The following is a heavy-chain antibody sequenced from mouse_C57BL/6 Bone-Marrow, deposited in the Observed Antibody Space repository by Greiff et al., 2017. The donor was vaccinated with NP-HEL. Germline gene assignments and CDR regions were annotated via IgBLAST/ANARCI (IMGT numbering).Heavy chain of an antibody. CDR3: ARSSSYSNYAAD. V-gene: IGHV1-50*01. Sequence: VQLQQPGAELVKPGASVKLSCKASGYTFTSYWMQWVKQRPGQGLEWIGEIDPSDSYTNYNQKFKGKATLTVDTSSSTAYMQLSSLTSEDSAVYYCARSSSYSNYAADWGQGTLVTVSA. CDR2: IDPSDSYT. J-gene: IGHJ3*01. D-gene: IGHD2-5*01. CDR1: GYTFTSYW.